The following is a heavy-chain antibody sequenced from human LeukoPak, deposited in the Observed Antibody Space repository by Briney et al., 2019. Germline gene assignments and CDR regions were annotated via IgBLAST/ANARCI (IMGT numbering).Heavy chain of an antibody. CDR1: GGSFSGYY. J-gene: IGHJ6*02. CDR3: AGEVRYFDWLPLYGMDV. V-gene: IGHV4-34*01. Sequence: PSETLSLTCAVYGGSFSGYYWSWIRQPPGKGLEWIGEINHSGSTNYNPSLKSRVTISVDTSKNQFSLKLSSVTAADTAVYYCAGEVRYFDWLPLYGMDVWGQGTTVTVSS. CDR2: INHSGST. D-gene: IGHD3-9*01.